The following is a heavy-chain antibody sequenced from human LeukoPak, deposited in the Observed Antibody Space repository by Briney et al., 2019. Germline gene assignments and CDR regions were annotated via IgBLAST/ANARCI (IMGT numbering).Heavy chain of an antibody. Sequence: PSGTLSLTCIVSGGSISSYFWSWIRQPPGKGLEWIGEINHSGSTNYNPSLKSRVTISVDTSKNQFSLKLSSVTAADTAVYYCARHSPPRIYCSGGSCKKGAFDYWGQGTLVTVSS. CDR3: ARHSPPRIYCSGGSCKKGAFDY. V-gene: IGHV4-34*01. D-gene: IGHD2-15*01. CDR1: GGSISSYF. J-gene: IGHJ4*02. CDR2: INHSGST.